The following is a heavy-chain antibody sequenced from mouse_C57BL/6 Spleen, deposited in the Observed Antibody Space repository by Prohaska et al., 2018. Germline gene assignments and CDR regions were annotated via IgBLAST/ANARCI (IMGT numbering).Heavy chain of an antibody. J-gene: IGHJ4*01. Sequence: HGKSLEWIGDINPNNGGTSYNQKFKGKATLTVDKSSSTAYMELRSLTSEDSAVYYCAPITTVVATRGYAMDYWGQGTSVTVSS. V-gene: IGHV1-26*01. CDR3: APITTVVATRGYAMDY. D-gene: IGHD1-1*01. CDR2: INPNNGGT.